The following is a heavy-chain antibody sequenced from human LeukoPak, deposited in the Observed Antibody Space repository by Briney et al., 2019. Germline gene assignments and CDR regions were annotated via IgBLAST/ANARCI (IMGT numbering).Heavy chain of an antibody. D-gene: IGHD3-3*01. CDR1: GGSVTSTNW. CDR2: VHLDGRT. CDR3: AREGGFFRPLDY. Sequence: SETLSLTCGVSGGSVTSTNWWTWVRQPPGKGLEWIGEVHLDGRTNYNPSLKSRLTMSVDLSENHISLKLASVTAADTAVYYCAREGGFFRPLDYSGQGTLVTVSS. V-gene: IGHV4-4*02. J-gene: IGHJ4*02.